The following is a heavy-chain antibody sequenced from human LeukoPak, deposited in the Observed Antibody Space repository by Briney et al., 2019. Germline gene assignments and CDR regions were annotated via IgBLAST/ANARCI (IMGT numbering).Heavy chain of an antibody. CDR3: AKDLMDTSAWYGAFDI. D-gene: IGHD6-19*01. J-gene: IGHJ3*02. V-gene: IGHV1-3*01. CDR1: GYTFTNYV. CDR2: INAGTGYT. Sequence: GASVKVSCKASGYTFTNYVMHWVRQAPGQRLEWMGWINAGTGYTKYSQNSQGRVTSSRDESASTAYMELSSLRSEDTAVYYCAKDLMDTSAWYGAFDIWGQGTMVTVSS.